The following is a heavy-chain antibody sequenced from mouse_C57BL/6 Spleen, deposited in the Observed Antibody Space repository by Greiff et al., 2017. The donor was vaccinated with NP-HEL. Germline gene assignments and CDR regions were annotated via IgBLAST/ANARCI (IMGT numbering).Heavy chain of an antibody. D-gene: IGHD1-1*01. Sequence: VQLQESGAELVRPGASVKLSCKASGYTFTDYYINWVKQRPGQGLEWIARIYPGSGNTYYNEKFKGKATLPAEKSSSTAYMQLSSLTSEDSAVYFCARGGGSRYFDVWGTGTTVTVSS. CDR3: ARGGGSRYFDV. J-gene: IGHJ1*03. V-gene: IGHV1-76*01. CDR1: GYTFTDYY. CDR2: IYPGSGNT.